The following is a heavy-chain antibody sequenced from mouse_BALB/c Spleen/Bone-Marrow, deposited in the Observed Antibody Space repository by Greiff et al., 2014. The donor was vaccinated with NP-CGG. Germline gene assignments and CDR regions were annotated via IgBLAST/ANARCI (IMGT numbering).Heavy chain of an antibody. Sequence: LVESGAELVRPGSSVKISCKASGYAFSSYWMNWVKQRPGQGLEWIGQIYPGDGDTNYNGKFKGKATLTADKSSSTAYMQLSSLTSEDSAVYFCARNDYYGYAMDYWGQGTSVTVSS. J-gene: IGHJ4*01. CDR3: ARNDYYGYAMDY. CDR1: GYAFSSYW. V-gene: IGHV1-80*01. D-gene: IGHD1-1*01. CDR2: IYPGDGDT.